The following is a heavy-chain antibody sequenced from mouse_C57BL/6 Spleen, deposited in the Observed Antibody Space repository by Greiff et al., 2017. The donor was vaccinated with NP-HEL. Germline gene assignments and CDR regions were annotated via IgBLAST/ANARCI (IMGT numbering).Heavy chain of an antibody. CDR2: ISDGGSYT. D-gene: IGHD2-4*01. Sequence: EVKLMESGGGLVKPGGSLKLSCAASGFTFSSYAMSWVRQTPEKRLEWVATISDGGSYTYYPDNVKGRFTISRDNAKNNLYLQMSHLKSEDTAMYYCAREASSYDDDKGFAYWGQGTLVTVSA. V-gene: IGHV5-4*01. CDR1: GFTFSSYA. J-gene: IGHJ3*01. CDR3: AREASSYDDDKGFAY.